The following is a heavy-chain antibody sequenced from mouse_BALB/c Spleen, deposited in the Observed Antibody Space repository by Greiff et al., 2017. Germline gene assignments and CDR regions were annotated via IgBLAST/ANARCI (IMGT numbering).Heavy chain of an antibody. V-gene: IGHV5-6*01. CDR3: AGPLMDD. Sequence: EVQLVESGGDLVKPGGSLKLSCAASGFTFSSYGMSWVRQTPDKRLEWVATISSGGSYTYYPDSVKGRFTISRDNAKNTLYLQMSSLKSEDIAMYYCAGPLMDDWGQGTSVTVSS. J-gene: IGHJ4*01. CDR2: ISSGGSYT. CDR1: GFTFSSYG.